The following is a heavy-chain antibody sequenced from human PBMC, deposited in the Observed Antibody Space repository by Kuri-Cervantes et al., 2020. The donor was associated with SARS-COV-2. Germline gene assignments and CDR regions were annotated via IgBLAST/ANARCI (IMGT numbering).Heavy chain of an antibody. CDR1: GFTFNNYA. CDR3: ARGRVGVQDF. D-gene: IGHD2-21*01. J-gene: IGHJ4*02. Sequence: GGSLRLSCAASGFTFNNYAMHWVRQTPGEGLEWVAITSYDGTSKYYADSVKGRFTISRDNSKNTLYLQMNNLRGDDTAVYICARGRVGVQDFWGQGTLVTVSS. V-gene: IGHV3-30-3*01. CDR2: TSYDGTSK.